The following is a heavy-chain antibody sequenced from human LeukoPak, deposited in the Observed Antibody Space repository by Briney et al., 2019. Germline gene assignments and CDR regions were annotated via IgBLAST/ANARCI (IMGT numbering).Heavy chain of an antibody. V-gene: IGHV3-30-3*01. CDR2: ISDDGSNK. CDR1: GFTFSSYA. J-gene: IGHJ4*02. CDR3: ARDTHYGSPNYFDY. Sequence: PGRSLRLSCAASGFTFSSYAMHWVRQAPGKGLGWVRLISDDGSNKYYADSVKGRFTISRDNSKNTLYLQMNSLRPEDTAVYYCARDTHYGSPNYFDYWGQGTLVTVSS. D-gene: IGHD4-17*01.